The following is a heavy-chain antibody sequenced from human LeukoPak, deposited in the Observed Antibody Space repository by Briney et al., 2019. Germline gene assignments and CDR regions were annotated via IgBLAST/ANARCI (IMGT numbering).Heavy chain of an antibody. J-gene: IGHJ5*02. Sequence: ASVKVSCKASGYTFTRYDINWVRQSAGQGLEWMGWMNPNSGNTGYAQKFQGRVTMTRNTSISTAYMELSSLRSEDTAVYYCARKGRVVAATKYNWFDPWGQGTLVTVSS. V-gene: IGHV1-8*01. CDR1: GYTFTRYD. CDR3: ARKGRVVAATKYNWFDP. CDR2: MNPNSGNT. D-gene: IGHD2-15*01.